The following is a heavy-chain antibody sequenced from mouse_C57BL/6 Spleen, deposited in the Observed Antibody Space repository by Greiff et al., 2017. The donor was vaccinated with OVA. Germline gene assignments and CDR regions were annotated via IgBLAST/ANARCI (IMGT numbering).Heavy chain of an antibody. CDR1: GYSFTGYF. J-gene: IGHJ1*03. CDR3: ARERYDYDGYFDV. CDR2: INPYNGDT. D-gene: IGHD2-4*01. Sequence: VHVKQSGPELVKPGDSVKISCKASGYSFTGYFMNWVMQSHGKSLEWIGRINPYNGDTFYNQKFKGKATLTVDKSSSTAHMELRSLTSEDSAVYYCARERYDYDGYFDVWGTGTTVTVSS. V-gene: IGHV1-20*01.